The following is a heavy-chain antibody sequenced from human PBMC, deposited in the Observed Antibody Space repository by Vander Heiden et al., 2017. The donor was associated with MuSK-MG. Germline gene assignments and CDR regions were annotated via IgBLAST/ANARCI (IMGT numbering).Heavy chain of an antibody. CDR3: ARASKYSSSGY. J-gene: IGHJ4*01. D-gene: IGHD6-6*01. CDR2: ISSSSSYI. V-gene: IGHV3-21*01. Sequence: EVQLVESGGGLVKPGGSLRLSCAASGFTFSSYSMNWVRQAPGKGLEWVSSISSSSSYIYDADSVKGRFTISRYNANNSLYMEMQRMRPEDTAVYYGARASKYSSSGYWVHGSMVTV. CDR1: GFTFSSYS.